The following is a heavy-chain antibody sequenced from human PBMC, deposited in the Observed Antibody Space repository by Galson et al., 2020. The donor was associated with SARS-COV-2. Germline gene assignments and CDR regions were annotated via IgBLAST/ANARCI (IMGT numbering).Heavy chain of an antibody. J-gene: IGHJ3*02. D-gene: IGHD5-12*01. CDR1: GFTFSSYE. Sequence: GGSLRLSCAASGFTFSSYEMNWVRKAPGKGLEWVSYISSSGSTIYYADSVKGRFTISRDNAKNSLYLQMNSLRAEDTAVYYCARDRGMATTPNGLFDIWGQGTMVTVSS. V-gene: IGHV3-48*03. CDR3: ARDRGMATTPNGLFDI. CDR2: ISSSGSTI.